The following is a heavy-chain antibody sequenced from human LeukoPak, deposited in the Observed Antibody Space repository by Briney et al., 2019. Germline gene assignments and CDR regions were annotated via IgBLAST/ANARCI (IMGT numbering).Heavy chain of an antibody. J-gene: IGHJ5*02. CDR2: INTNTGNP. V-gene: IGHV7-4-1*02. Sequence: GASVKVSCKASGYTFTTYGMNWVRQAPGQGLEWMGWINTNTGNPTYAQGFTGRFVFSLDTSVSTAYLQISSLKSEDSAVYYCARDAATMVRGRNWLDPWGQGTPVTVSS. CDR1: GYTFTTYG. CDR3: ARDAATMVRGRNWLDP. D-gene: IGHD3-10*01.